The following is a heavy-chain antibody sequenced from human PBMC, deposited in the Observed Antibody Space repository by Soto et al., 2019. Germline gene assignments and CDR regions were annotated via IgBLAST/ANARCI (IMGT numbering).Heavy chain of an antibody. CDR3: AKEMRDGYQNTFNI. CDR1: GFTFSSYA. Sequence: EVQLLESGGGLVQPGGSLRLSCAASGFTFSSYAVNWVRQAPGKGLEWVSTISGRGGSTDYADSVKGRFTISRDNSKNTLYLQMNSLSAEDTAVYYCAKEMRDGYQNTFNIWGQGTMVTVSS. D-gene: IGHD5-12*01. J-gene: IGHJ3*02. CDR2: ISGRGGST. V-gene: IGHV3-23*01.